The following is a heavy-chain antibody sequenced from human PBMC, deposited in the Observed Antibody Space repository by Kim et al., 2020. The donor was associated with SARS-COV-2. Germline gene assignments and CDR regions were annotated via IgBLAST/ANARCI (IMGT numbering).Heavy chain of an antibody. CDR3: ARQVINYDFWGGYYQGPIGV. D-gene: IGHD3-3*01. CDR2: IYYSGST. V-gene: IGHV4-39*01. CDR1: GGSISSSSYY. J-gene: IGHJ6*02. Sequence: SETLSLTCTVSGGSISSSSYYWGWIRQPSGKGLEWIGSIYYSGSTYYNPSLKSRVTISVDTSKNQFSLKLSSVTAADTAVYYCARQVINYDFWGGYYQGPIGVWGQGTTVTVSS.